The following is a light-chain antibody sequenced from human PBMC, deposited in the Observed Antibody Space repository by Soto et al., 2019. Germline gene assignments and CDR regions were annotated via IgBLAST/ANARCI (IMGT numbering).Light chain of an antibody. CDR2: DAS. CDR3: QQYGSSSFT. CDR1: QSVSSSY. V-gene: IGKV3D-20*01. Sequence: EIVLTQSPATLSLSPGERATLSCGASQSVSSSYLAWYQQKPGLAPRLLIYDASSRATGIPDRFSGSGSGTDFTLTISRLEPEDFAGYYCQQYGSSSFTFGPGTKVDIK. J-gene: IGKJ3*01.